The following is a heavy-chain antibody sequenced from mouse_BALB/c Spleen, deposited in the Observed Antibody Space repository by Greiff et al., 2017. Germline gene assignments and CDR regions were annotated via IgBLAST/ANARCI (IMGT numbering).Heavy chain of an antibody. D-gene: IGHD2-4*01. CDR3: AKGTYVITGFDY. CDR1: GYTFTNYW. CDR2: IYPGGGYT. J-gene: IGHJ2*01. Sequence: VQLQQSGAELVRPGTSVKISCTASGYTFTNYWLGWVKQRPGHGLEWIGDIYPGGGYTNYNEKFKGKATLTADTSSSTAYMQLSSLTSEDSAVYFCAKGTYVITGFDYWGQGTTLTVSS. V-gene: IGHV1-63*02.